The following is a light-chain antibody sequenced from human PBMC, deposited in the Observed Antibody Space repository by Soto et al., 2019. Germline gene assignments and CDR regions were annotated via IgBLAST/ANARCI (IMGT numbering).Light chain of an antibody. CDR2: DAS. CDR3: LQYSDYPWT. CDR1: ESISEW. V-gene: IGKV1-5*01. J-gene: IGKJ1*01. Sequence: DIQMTQSPSTLSASIGDRVIITCRASESISEWLAWYQQKPGKAPKVLISDASNLQNGVPLRFSGSGSGTDFILTITSLQPDDFATYYCLQYSDYPWTFDQGTEVESK.